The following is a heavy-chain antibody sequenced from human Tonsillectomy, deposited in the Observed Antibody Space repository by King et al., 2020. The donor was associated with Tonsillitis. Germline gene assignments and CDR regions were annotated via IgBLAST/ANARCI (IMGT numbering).Heavy chain of an antibody. J-gene: IGHJ3*01. CDR3: AREIGVGALLGAFDV. D-gene: IGHD1-26*01. V-gene: IGHV3-30*04. CDR1: DFTFSRHS. Sequence: QLVQSGGGVVQPGRSLRLSCAASDFTFSRHSMHWVRQAPGKGLEWVAGVSYDGSNNYYADSVKGRFTISRDNSKNTLSLQMNSLRPEDTAVYYCAREIGVGALLGAFDVWGQGTLVTVSS. CDR2: VSYDGSNN.